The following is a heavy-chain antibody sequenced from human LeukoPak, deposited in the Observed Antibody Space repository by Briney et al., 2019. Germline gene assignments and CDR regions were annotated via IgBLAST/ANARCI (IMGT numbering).Heavy chain of an antibody. Sequence: PGRSLRLSCAASGFTFDDYAMHWVRQAPGKGLEWVSGISWNSGSIGYADSVKGRFTISRDNAKNSLYLQMNSLRAEDTAVYYCANPQLILRWGGYWGQGTLVTVSS. J-gene: IGHJ4*02. V-gene: IGHV3-9*01. CDR2: ISWNSGSI. D-gene: IGHD4-23*01. CDR1: GFTFDDYA. CDR3: ANPQLILRWGGY.